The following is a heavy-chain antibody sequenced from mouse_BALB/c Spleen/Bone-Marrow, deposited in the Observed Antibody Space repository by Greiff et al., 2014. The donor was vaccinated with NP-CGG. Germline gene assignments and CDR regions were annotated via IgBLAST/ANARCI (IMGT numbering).Heavy chain of an antibody. CDR3: KGYDYDVDSFDY. V-gene: IGHV14-4*02. D-gene: IGHD2-4*01. Sequence: EVQLVESGAELVRSGASVRLSCTASGFNIKDSYIHWVRQRPEQGLEWIGWIDPENGDTEYAPKFQGKATMTADTSSNTAYLQLSSLTSEDTAVYFCKGYDYDVDSFDYWGQGTTLTVSS. CDR2: IDPENGDT. J-gene: IGHJ2*01. CDR1: GFNIKDSY.